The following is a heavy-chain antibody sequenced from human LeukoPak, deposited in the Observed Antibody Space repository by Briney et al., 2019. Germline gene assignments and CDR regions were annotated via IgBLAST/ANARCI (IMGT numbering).Heavy chain of an antibody. CDR3: ARVEHYYDSSGYWYFDL. V-gene: IGHV4-59*01. J-gene: IGHJ2*01. D-gene: IGHD3-22*01. CDR1: GGSISSYY. Sequence: PSETLSLTCTVSGGSISSYYWSWIRQPPGKGLEWIGYIYYSGSTNYNPSLKSRVTISVDTSKNQFSLKLSSVTAADTAVYYCARVEHYYDSSGYWYFDLWGRGTLVTVSS. CDR2: IYYSGST.